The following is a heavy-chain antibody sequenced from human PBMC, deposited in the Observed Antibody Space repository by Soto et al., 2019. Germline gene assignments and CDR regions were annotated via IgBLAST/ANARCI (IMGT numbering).Heavy chain of an antibody. D-gene: IGHD6-13*01. CDR3: AKRPLTAAGFDY. Sequence: EVQLLESGGGLVQSGGSLRLSCAASGFTFSNNAMTWVRQAPGKGLEWVSVITGSGGGTYFVDSVKGRFTISRDNSKNTVYLQMNSLRAEDTAVYYCAKRPLTAAGFDYWGQGTLVTVSS. V-gene: IGHV3-23*01. J-gene: IGHJ4*02. CDR1: GFTFSNNA. CDR2: ITGSGGGT.